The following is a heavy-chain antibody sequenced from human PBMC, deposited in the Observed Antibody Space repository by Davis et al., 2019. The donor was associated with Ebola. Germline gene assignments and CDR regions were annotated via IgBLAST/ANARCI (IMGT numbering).Heavy chain of an antibody. CDR2: ISRASNFI. D-gene: IGHD1-14*01. V-gene: IGHV3-21*06. CDR3: ARDERNDY. J-gene: IGHJ4*02. CDR1: GFDLNDYD. Sequence: GESLKISCAASGFDLNDYDMNWVRQAPGKGLEWIASISRASNFIYYADSVRGRFTISRDNAKSSVFLQLDNLRIEDTAVYFCARDERNDYWGQGTLVTVSS.